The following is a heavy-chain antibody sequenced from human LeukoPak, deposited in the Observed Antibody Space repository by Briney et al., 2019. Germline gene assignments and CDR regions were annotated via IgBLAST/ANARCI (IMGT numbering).Heavy chain of an antibody. V-gene: IGHV3-7*01. J-gene: IGHJ4*02. Sequence: GGSLRLSCAASGFTFTDYWMSWVRQAPGKGLEWVANIKQDGREKYHVDSVKGRFTISRDNAKSSLYLQMNSLRPEDTAVYYCARGGGDFWSAYYSGYYFDYWGQGTLVTVSS. D-gene: IGHD3-3*01. CDR2: IKQDGREK. CDR1: GFTFTDYW. CDR3: ARGGGDFWSAYYSGYYFDY.